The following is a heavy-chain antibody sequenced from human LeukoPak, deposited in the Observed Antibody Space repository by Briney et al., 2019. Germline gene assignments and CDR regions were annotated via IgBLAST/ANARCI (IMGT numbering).Heavy chain of an antibody. CDR1: GDSIRSFY. Sequence: SETLSLTCTVSGDSIRSFYWGWIRRLPGKGLEWIGFIHYSGSTNYNPSLKSRVTISVDTSKNQFSLKLRSVTAADTAVYYCARENYFDYWGQGTVVTVSS. J-gene: IGHJ4*02. CDR2: IHYSGST. CDR3: ARENYFDY. V-gene: IGHV4-59*01.